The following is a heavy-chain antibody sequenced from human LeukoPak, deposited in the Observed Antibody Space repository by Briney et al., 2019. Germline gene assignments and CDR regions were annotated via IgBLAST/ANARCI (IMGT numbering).Heavy chain of an antibody. J-gene: IGHJ6*02. CDR3: ARGREVYGMDV. Sequence: SETLSLTCAVYGGSLSGYYWSWIRQPPGEGLEWIGEINHSGSTNYNPSLKSRVTISVDTSKNQFSLKLSSVTAADTAVYYCARGREVYGMDVWGQGTTVTVSS. CDR2: INHSGST. V-gene: IGHV4-34*01. CDR1: GGSLSGYY.